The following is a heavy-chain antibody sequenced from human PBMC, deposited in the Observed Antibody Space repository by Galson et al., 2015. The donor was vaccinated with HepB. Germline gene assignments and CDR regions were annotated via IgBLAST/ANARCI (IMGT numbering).Heavy chain of an antibody. CDR1: GFNVNSSY. CDR3: TNSGIFSPYYFAY. D-gene: IGHD1-26*01. Sequence: SLRLSCAASGFNVNSSYMSWVRQAPGKGLEWVSVIYNSGNTYYADSVKGRFTISRDSSKNTLFLQMSSLRAEDTAVYYCTNSGIFSPYYFAYWGQGTLVTVSS. J-gene: IGHJ4*02. CDR2: IYNSGNT. V-gene: IGHV3-53*01.